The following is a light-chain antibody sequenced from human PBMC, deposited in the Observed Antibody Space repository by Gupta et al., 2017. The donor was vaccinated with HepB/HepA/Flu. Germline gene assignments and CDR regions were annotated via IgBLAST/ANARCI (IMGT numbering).Light chain of an antibody. Sequence: QSVLTQPPSASGTPGQRVTISCSGCSSTIGSNYVYWYQQLPGTAPKLLIYRNNQRPSGVPDRFSGSKSGTSASLAISGLRSEDEADYYCAAWDDSLSGYVVFGGGTKLTVL. V-gene: IGLV1-47*01. J-gene: IGLJ2*01. CDR3: AAWDDSLSGYVV. CDR1: SSTIGSNY. CDR2: RNN.